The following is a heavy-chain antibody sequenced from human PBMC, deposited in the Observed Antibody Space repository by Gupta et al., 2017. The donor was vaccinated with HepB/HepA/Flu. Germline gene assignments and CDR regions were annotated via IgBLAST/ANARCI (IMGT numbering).Heavy chain of an antibody. Sequence: QLQLQESGPGLVKPSETLSLPCTVSGGSISSSSYYWGWIRQPPGKGLEWMGSIYYSGSTYYNPSLKSRVTISVDTSKNQCSLKLSSVTAAETAVYYCARGDSSGGYGLGYFDYWGQGTLVTVSS. CDR2: IYYSGST. D-gene: IGHD6-19*01. CDR1: GGSISSSSYY. V-gene: IGHV4-39*01. CDR3: ARGDSSGGYGLGYFDY. J-gene: IGHJ4*02.